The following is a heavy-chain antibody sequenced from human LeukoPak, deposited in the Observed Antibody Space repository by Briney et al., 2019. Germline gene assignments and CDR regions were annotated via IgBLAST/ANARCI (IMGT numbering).Heavy chain of an antibody. V-gene: IGHV4-39*01. CDR1: GGSITSSSYY. J-gene: IGHJ6*03. CDR3: ARRGSYYYYYMDV. D-gene: IGHD6-25*01. Sequence: SETLSLTCTVSGGSITSSSYYWGWIRQPPGKGLEWIGSIYYSGSTYYNPSLKSRVTISVDTSKNQFSLKLSSVTAADTAVYYCARRGSYYYYYMDVWGKGTTVTVSS. CDR2: IYYSGST.